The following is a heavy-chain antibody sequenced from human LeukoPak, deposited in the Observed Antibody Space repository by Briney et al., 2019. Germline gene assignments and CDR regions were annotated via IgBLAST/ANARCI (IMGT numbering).Heavy chain of an antibody. V-gene: IGHV3-48*02. CDR3: ARDFSPGQRFYFDY. CDR2: IRDSSGTK. CDR1: GFIFSSKS. Sequence: PGGSLRLSCAASGFIFSSKSMNWVRQAPGKGLEWVSYIRDSSGTKYYADSVKGRFTISRDNAKNSLYLQMNSLRDEDTAVYYCARDFSPGQRFYFDYWGQGTLVTVSS. D-gene: IGHD6-25*01. J-gene: IGHJ4*02.